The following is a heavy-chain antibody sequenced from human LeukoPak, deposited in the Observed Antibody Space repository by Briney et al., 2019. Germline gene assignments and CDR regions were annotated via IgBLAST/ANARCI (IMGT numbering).Heavy chain of an antibody. J-gene: IGHJ4*02. CDR3: ARVQYTALVYSPHFDN. D-gene: IGHD5-18*01. V-gene: IGHV3-7*01. CDR2: IKLGEYER. Sequence: PGGSLRLSCAASGFSFSSYWMTWVRQALGKGLEWVASIKLGEYERSYVDSVKGRFTISRDNAKSSLYLEMNSLGAEDTAMYFCARVQYTALVYSPHFDNWGQGILVTVS. CDR1: GFSFSSYW.